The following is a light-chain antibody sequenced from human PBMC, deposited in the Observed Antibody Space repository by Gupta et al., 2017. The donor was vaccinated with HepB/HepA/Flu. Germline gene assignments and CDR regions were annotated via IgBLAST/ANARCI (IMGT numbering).Light chain of an antibody. CDR2: GAS. CDR3: QQTYSTPWT. CDR1: QSIRAY. Sequence: DIQMTHSPPSLSASVGDRISITCRAGQSIRAYLNWYQQRPGKAPKLLIYGASNLQNGVPSRFSGSGSGTEFTLTISSLQPEDFATYFCQQTYSTPWTFGLGTKVDMK. J-gene: IGKJ1*01. V-gene: IGKV1-39*01.